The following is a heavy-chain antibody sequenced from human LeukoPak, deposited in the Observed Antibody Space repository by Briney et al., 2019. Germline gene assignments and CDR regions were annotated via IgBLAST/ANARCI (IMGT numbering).Heavy chain of an antibody. CDR1: GYSISSGYY. V-gene: IGHV4-38-2*01. CDR3: ARGVVPADWYFDL. Sequence: SETLSLTCAVSGYSISSGYYWGWRRQPPGKGLEGIGRIYHSGSTYYNPSLKSRVTISVDTSKNQFSLKLSSVTAADTAVYYCARGVVPADWYFDLWGRGTLVTVSS. J-gene: IGHJ2*01. CDR2: IYHSGST. D-gene: IGHD2-2*01.